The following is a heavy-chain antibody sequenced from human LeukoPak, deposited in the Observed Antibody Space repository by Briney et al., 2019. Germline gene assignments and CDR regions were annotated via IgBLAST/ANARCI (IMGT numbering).Heavy chain of an antibody. V-gene: IGHV3-30*03. CDR3: ARAWGLTGYYAGFYYYGMDV. Sequence: GGSLRLSRAASGFTFSSYGMHWVRQAPGKGLEWVAVISYDGSNKYYADSVKGRFTISRDNSKNTLYLQMNSLRAEDTAVYYCARAWGLTGYYAGFYYYGMDVWGQGTTVTVSS. J-gene: IGHJ6*02. D-gene: IGHD3-9*01. CDR1: GFTFSSYG. CDR2: ISYDGSNK.